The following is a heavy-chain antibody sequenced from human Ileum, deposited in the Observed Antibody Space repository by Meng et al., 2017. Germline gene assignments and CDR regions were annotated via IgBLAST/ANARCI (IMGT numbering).Heavy chain of an antibody. V-gene: IGHV3-30*04. Sequence: GESLKISCAASGFTFSSYAMHWVRQAPGKGLEWVAVISYDGSNKYYADSVKGRFTISRDNSKNTLYLQMNSLRAEDTAVYYCARSEVSSGLYPHDYWGQGTLVTVSS. J-gene: IGHJ4*02. CDR3: ARSEVSSGLYPHDY. CDR2: ISYDGSNK. CDR1: GFTFSSYA. D-gene: IGHD6-19*01.